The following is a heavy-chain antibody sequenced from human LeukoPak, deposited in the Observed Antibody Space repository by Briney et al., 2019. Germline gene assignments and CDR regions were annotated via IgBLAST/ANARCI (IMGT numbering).Heavy chain of an antibody. J-gene: IGHJ4*02. CDR2: ISWNSGSI. Sequence: PGGSLRLSCAASGFTFDDYAMPWVRHAPGKGLEWVSGISWNSGSIGYADSVKGRFTISRDNAKNSLYLQMNSLRAEDTALYYCAKDDYVWGSYRDGLFDYWGQGTLVTVSS. CDR3: AKDDYVWGSYRDGLFDY. V-gene: IGHV3-9*01. CDR1: GFTFDDYA. D-gene: IGHD3-16*02.